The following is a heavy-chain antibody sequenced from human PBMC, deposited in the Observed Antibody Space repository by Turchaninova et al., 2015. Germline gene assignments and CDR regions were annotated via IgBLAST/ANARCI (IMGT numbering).Heavy chain of an antibody. CDR2: SNPKSGGT. D-gene: IGHD3-9*01. V-gene: IGHV1-2*04. Sequence: QVQLVQSGAEWKKPGASWQVSCQSPGDSCRDYFMPWVRHAPGQGLEWMGWSNPKSGGTHYAQKFQGWVTMTRDTSISTVYMELRRLSSDDTAVYYCARSPVLEYFDSFLQGMDVWGQGTTVTVSS. CDR3: ARSPVLEYFDSFLQGMDV. CDR1: GDSCRDYF. J-gene: IGHJ6*02.